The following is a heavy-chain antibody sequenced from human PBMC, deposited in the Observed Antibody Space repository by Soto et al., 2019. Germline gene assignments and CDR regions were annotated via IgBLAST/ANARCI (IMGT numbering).Heavy chain of an antibody. CDR1: GYIIKNYW. Sequence: PGESLKITCKSSGYIIKNYWIGWVRQMPGQGLEWMWIIFPDDSDTRYSPSFQGHVTISVDKSISTAYVQWSSLKASDSAIYYCFRGGVTSRTFDYWGQGTLVTVS. D-gene: IGHD3-16*01. V-gene: IGHV5-51*01. J-gene: IGHJ4*02. CDR2: IFPDDSDT. CDR3: FRGGVTSRTFDY.